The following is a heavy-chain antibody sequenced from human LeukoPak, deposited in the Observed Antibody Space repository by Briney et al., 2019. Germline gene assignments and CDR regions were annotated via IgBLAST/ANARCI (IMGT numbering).Heavy chain of an antibody. D-gene: IGHD1-26*01. Sequence: PGGSLRLSCAASGFIVSTNYMSWVRQAPGKGLEWVSVLYSGGSTYYADSVKGRFTISRDNSKNTLYLQMNSLRAEDTAVYYCCIVGATIRAFDIWGQGTMVTVSS. CDR1: GFIVSTNY. CDR2: LYSGGST. V-gene: IGHV3-53*01. J-gene: IGHJ3*02. CDR3: CIVGATIRAFDI.